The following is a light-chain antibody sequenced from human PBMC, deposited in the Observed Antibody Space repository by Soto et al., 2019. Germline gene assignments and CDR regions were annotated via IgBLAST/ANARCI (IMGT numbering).Light chain of an antibody. CDR3: CSYAGRFTWV. Sequence: QSALTQPASVSGSPGQSITISCIGSSSDFGNYNFVSWYQQHPGKAPKVIISAVSKRPSGVSDRFSGSKSGNTASLTISGLQAEDEADYYCCSYAGRFTWVFGGGTQLTVL. CDR1: SSDFGNYNF. J-gene: IGLJ3*02. CDR2: AVS. V-gene: IGLV2-23*02.